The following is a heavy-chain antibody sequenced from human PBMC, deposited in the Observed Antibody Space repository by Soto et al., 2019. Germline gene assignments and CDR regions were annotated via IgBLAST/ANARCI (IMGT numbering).Heavy chain of an antibody. V-gene: IGHV3-66*01. CDR3: AREVSYGDYIIFSDY. CDR2: IYSGGST. J-gene: IGHJ4*02. Sequence: GGSLRLSCAASGFTVSSNYMSWVRQAPGKGLEWVSVIYSGGSTYYADSVKGRFTISRDNSKNTLYLQMNSLRAEDTAVYYCAREVSYGDYIIFSDYWGQGTLVTVSS. CDR1: GFTVSSNY. D-gene: IGHD4-17*01.